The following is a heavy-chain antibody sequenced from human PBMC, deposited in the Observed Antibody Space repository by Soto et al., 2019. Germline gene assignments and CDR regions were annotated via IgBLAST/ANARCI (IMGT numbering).Heavy chain of an antibody. Sequence: EVQLLESGGGLVQPGGSLRLSCAASAFTFSSYAMNWVRQAPGKGLEWVSTITGSGETTYYGDSVKGRFTISRDNSKNTLYLQMDNLTADGTAIYYCAKSQIGAAHYGDYWGQGTLVTVSS. CDR2: ITGSGETT. V-gene: IGHV3-23*01. D-gene: IGHD3-16*01. CDR1: AFTFSSYA. J-gene: IGHJ4*02. CDR3: AKSQIGAAHYGDY.